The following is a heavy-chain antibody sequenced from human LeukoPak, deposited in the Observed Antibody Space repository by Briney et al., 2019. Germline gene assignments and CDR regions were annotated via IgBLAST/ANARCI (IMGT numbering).Heavy chain of an antibody. CDR3: ARGRLTYIWGSYRPNYFDY. CDR1: GGSISSYY. CDR2: IYYSGST. D-gene: IGHD3-16*02. Sequence: PSETLSLTCTVSGGSISSYYWSWIRQPPGKGLEWIGYIYYSGSTNYNPSLKSRVTISVDTSKNQFSLKLSSVTAADTAVYYCARGRLTYIWGSYRPNYFDYWGQGTLVTVSS. J-gene: IGHJ4*02. V-gene: IGHV4-59*01.